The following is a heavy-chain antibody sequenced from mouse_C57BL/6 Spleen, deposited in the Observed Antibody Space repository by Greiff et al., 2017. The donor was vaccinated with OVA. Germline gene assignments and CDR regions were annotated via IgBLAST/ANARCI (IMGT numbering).Heavy chain of an antibody. V-gene: IGHV1-69*01. Sequence: QVQLQQPGAELVMPGASVKLSCKASGYTFPSYWMHWVKQRPGQGLEWIGEIDPSDSYTNYNQKFKGKSTLTVDKSSSTAYMQLSSLTSEDSAVYYCARRGVYYYAMDYWGQGTSVTVSS. CDR1: GYTFPSYW. CDR2: IDPSDSYT. CDR3: ARRGVYYYAMDY. J-gene: IGHJ4*01.